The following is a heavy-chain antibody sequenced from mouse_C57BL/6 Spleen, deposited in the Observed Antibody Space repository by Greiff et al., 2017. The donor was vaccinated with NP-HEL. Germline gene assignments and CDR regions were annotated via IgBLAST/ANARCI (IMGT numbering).Heavy chain of an antibody. D-gene: IGHD1-1*01. CDR2: ISSGGSYT. J-gene: IGHJ1*03. CDR1: GFTFSSYG. V-gene: IGHV5-6*02. Sequence: EVKLVESGGDLVKPGGSLKLSCAASGFTFSSYGMSWVRQTPDKRLEWVATISSGGSYTYYPDSVTGRFTISRDNAKNTLYLQMSSLKSEDTAMYYCARPTTVVATDRYFDVWGTGTTVTVSS. CDR3: ARPTTVVATDRYFDV.